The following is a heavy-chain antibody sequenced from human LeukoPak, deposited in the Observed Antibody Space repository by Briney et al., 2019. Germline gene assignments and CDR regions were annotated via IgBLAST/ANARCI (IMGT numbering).Heavy chain of an antibody. Sequence: SQTLSLTCTVSGGSISSGGYYWSWIRQPPGKGLEWIGYIYYSGSTNYNPSLKSRVTISVDTSKNQFSLKLSSVTAADTAVYYCARGFETYYYDSSGHVAFDIWGQGTMVTVSS. V-gene: IGHV4-61*08. CDR1: GGSISSGGYY. CDR2: IYYSGST. D-gene: IGHD3-22*01. CDR3: ARGFETYYYDSSGHVAFDI. J-gene: IGHJ3*02.